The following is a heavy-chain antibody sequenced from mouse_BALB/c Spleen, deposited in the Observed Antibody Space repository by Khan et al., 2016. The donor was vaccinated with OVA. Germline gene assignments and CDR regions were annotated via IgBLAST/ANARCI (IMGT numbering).Heavy chain of an antibody. J-gene: IGHJ2*01. V-gene: IGHV5-17*02. CDR2: ISGDSNTI. Sequence: EVELVESGGDLVQPGGSRKLSCAASGFTFSSYGMHWVRQAPEKGLEWVAYISGDSNTIYYADTVKGRFTISRDNPRHTLFLQMSRLMSEYTAMYYCATSYFYGYYFDYWGPGTTLTVSS. CDR1: GFTFSSYG. CDR3: ATSYFYGYYFDY. D-gene: IGHD1-1*01.